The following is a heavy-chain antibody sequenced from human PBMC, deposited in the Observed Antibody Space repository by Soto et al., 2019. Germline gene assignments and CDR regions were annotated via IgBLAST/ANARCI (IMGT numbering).Heavy chain of an antibody. D-gene: IGHD6-19*01. CDR2: IIPIFGTA. Sequence: GASVKVSCKASGGTFSSYAISWVRQAPGQGLEWMGGIIPIFGTANYAQKFQGRVTITADESTSTAYMELSSLRSEDTAVYYCARTKYEGIAVAGTHTTFDYWGQGTLVTVSS. CDR3: ARTKYEGIAVAGTHTTFDY. J-gene: IGHJ4*02. V-gene: IGHV1-69*13. CDR1: GGTFSSYA.